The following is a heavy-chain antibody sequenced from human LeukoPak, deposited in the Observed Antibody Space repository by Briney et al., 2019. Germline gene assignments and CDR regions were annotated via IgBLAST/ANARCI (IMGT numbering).Heavy chain of an antibody. CDR2: ISSDGNNK. V-gene: IGHV3-30-3*01. CDR3: ARSSFNYYDSSGYNFDY. CDR1: GFTFSTYA. D-gene: IGHD3-22*01. J-gene: IGHJ4*02. Sequence: GGSLRLSCAASGFTFSTYALHWVRQAPGKGLEWVALISSDGNNKYYADCVKGRFTISRDSSKNTLYLQMNSLSAEDTAVYYCARSSFNYYDSSGYNFDYWGQGTLVTVSS.